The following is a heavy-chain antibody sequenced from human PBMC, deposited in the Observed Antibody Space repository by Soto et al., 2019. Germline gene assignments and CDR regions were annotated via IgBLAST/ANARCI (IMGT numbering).Heavy chain of an antibody. CDR3: AKDEGVGATLGLPSGNDY. CDR2: ISYDGSNK. J-gene: IGHJ4*02. Sequence: QAHLVESGGGVVQPGRSLRLSCAASGFTFSSYAMHWVRQAPGKGLEWVAVISYDGSNKYYADSVKGRLTISRDNSRDTPXLQMNSLRADDTAVYYCAKDEGVGATLGLPSGNDYWGQGTLVTVSS. CDR1: GFTFSSYA. V-gene: IGHV3-30*18. D-gene: IGHD1-26*01.